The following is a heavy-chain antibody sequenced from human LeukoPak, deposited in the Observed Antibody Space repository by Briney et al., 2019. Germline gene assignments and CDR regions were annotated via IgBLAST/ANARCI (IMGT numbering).Heavy chain of an antibody. V-gene: IGHV4-59*12. CDR3: ARLSSSWYPYFDY. J-gene: IGHJ4*02. D-gene: IGHD6-13*01. CDR2: IYYGGST. Sequence: SETLSLTCTVSGGSISSYYWSWIRQPPGKGLEWIGYIYYGGSTTYNPSLKSRVTISVDTSKNQFSLKLSSVTAADTAVYYCARLSSSWYPYFDYWGQGTLVTVSS. CDR1: GGSISSYY.